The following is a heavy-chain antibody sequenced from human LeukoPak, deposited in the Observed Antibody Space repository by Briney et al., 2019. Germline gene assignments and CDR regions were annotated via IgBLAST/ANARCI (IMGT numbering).Heavy chain of an antibody. CDR3: ARDRTYCSSTNCYSGYFQY. D-gene: IGHD2-2*01. J-gene: IGHJ1*01. CDR2: ISAYNGNT. CDR1: GYTFTTYG. Sequence: ASVKVSCKASGYTFTTYGINWVLQAPGQGLEWMGWISAYNGNTNYAQKLQGRVTMTTDTSTSTAYMELRSLRSDDTAVYYCARDRTYCSSTNCYSGYFQYWGQGTLVTVSS. V-gene: IGHV1-18*01.